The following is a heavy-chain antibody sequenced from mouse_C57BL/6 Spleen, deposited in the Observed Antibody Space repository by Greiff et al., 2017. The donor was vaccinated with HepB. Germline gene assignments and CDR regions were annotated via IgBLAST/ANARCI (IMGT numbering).Heavy chain of an antibody. CDR3: ARSTVVAPDY. CDR1: GYTFTSYW. J-gene: IGHJ2*01. V-gene: IGHV1-50*01. CDR2: IDPSDSYT. D-gene: IGHD1-1*01. Sequence: QVQLQQPGAELVKPGASVKLSCKASGYTFTSYWMQWVKQRPGQGLEWIGEIDPSDSYTNYNQKFKGKATLTVDTSSRTAYMQLSSLTSEDSAVYYCARSTVVAPDYWGQGSTLTVSS.